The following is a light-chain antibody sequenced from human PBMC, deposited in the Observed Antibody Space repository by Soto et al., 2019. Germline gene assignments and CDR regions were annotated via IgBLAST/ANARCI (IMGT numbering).Light chain of an antibody. Sequence: DIVMTQSPDSLAVSLGERATINCKSSQSVLYSSNNKNCLAWYQQKPGQPPKLLIYWASIRVSGVPDRFSGSGSGTDFTLTISSLQAEDVAVYYCQQYYSTPFTFGPGTKVDIK. J-gene: IGKJ3*01. V-gene: IGKV4-1*01. CDR3: QQYYSTPFT. CDR1: QSVLYSSNNKNC. CDR2: WAS.